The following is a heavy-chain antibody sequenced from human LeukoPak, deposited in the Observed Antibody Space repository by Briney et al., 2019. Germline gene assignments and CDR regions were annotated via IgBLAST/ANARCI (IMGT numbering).Heavy chain of an antibody. CDR1: GFTVSSNY. Sequence: GGSLRLSCAASGFTVSSNYMSWVRQAPGKGLEWVSVIYSGGSTYYADSVKGRFTMSRDNSKNTLYLQMNSLRAEDTAVYYCAAPLSGWFGELLLDYWGQGTLVTVSS. D-gene: IGHD3-10*01. V-gene: IGHV3-66*01. CDR2: IYSGGST. CDR3: AAPLSGWFGELLLDY. J-gene: IGHJ4*02.